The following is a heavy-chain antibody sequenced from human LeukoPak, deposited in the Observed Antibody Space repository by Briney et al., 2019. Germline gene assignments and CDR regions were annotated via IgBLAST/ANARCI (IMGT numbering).Heavy chain of an antibody. CDR3: AKTQYDILTGYNWFNP. Sequence: PGGSLRLSCAASGFTFSSYGMHWVRQAPGKGLEWVAVISYDGSNKYYADSVKGRFTISRDNSKNTLYLQMNSLRAEDTAVYYCAKTQYDILTGYNWFNPWGQGTLVTVSS. CDR1: GFTFSSYG. J-gene: IGHJ5*02. V-gene: IGHV3-30*18. D-gene: IGHD3-9*01. CDR2: ISYDGSNK.